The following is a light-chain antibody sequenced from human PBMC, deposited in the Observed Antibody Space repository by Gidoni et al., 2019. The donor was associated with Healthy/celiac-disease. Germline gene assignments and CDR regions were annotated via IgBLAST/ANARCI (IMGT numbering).Light chain of an antibody. J-gene: IGLJ2*01. CDR3: QSYDSSLSGHVV. V-gene: IGLV1-40*01. CDR1: SSNIGAGYD. Sequence: QSVLTHPPSVSGSPGLRVIISCTGSSSNIGAGYDVHWYQQLPGTAPKLLIYSNSNRPSGVPDRFSGSKSGTSASLAITGLKAEDEADYYCQSYDSSLSGHVVFGGGTKLTVL. CDR2: SNS.